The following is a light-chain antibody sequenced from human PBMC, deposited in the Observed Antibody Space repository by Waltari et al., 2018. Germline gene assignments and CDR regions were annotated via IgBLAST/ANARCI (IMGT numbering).Light chain of an antibody. CDR3: QQYHQRPPWT. Sequence: ETVLTQSPGILSVSPGERATLSCRASQSVTTNLARYQQKPGLVPRLLIYDVSTRAAGVPARFSGSGSGTEFTLTISSLQSEDFAVYYCQQYHQRPPWTFGPGTKVEMK. CDR2: DVS. J-gene: IGKJ1*01. CDR1: QSVTTN. V-gene: IGKV3-15*01.